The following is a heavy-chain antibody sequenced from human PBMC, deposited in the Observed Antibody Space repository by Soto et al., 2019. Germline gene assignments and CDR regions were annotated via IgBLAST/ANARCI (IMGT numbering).Heavy chain of an antibody. J-gene: IGHJ4*02. CDR3: ASIYGSGSDFDY. D-gene: IGHD3-10*01. CDR2: INAGNGNT. CDR1: GYTFTSYA. Sequence: ASVKVSCKASGYTFTSYAMHWVRQAPGQRLEWMGWINAGNGNTKYSQKFQGRVTITRDTSASTAYMELSSLRSEDTAVCYCASIYGSGSDFDYWGQGTLVTVSS. V-gene: IGHV1-3*01.